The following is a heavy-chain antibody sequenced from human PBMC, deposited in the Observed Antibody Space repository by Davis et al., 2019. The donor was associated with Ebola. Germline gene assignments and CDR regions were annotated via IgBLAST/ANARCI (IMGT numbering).Heavy chain of an antibody. CDR3: ARGSSKAYYYYGMDV. CDR1: GYTFTSYA. D-gene: IGHD6-6*01. J-gene: IGHJ6*02. CDR2: INAGNGNT. V-gene: IGHV1-3*01. Sequence: AASVKVSCKASGYTFTSYAMHWVRQAPGQRLEWMGWINAGNGNTKYSQKFQGRVTITRDTSANTAYMELSSLRSEDTAVYYCARGSSKAYYYYGMDVWGQGTTVTVSS.